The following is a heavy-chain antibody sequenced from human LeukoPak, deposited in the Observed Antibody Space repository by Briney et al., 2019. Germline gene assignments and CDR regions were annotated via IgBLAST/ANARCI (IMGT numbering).Heavy chain of an antibody. V-gene: IGHV3-33*08. CDR3: ARDDYDSSGSFDY. D-gene: IGHD3-22*01. CDR1: GFNFSIHW. J-gene: IGHJ4*02. CDR2: IWYDGSNK. Sequence: GGSLRLSCAASGFNFSIHWMTWVRQAPGKGLEWVAIIWYDGSNKYYADSVEGRFTISRDNSKTTLYLQMNSLRFEDTAVYYCARDDYDSSGSFDYWGQGTLVTVSS.